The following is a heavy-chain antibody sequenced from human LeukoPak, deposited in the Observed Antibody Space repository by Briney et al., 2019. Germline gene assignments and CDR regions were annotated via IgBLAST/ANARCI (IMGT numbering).Heavy chain of an antibody. V-gene: IGHV4-61*08. CDR3: ARGYSDPSGFDF. D-gene: IGHD5-18*01. CDR2: VYYSGST. J-gene: IGHJ3*01. Sequence: PSETLSLTCTVSGGSISSGDYYWSWIRQPPGKGLEWIGYVYYSGSTNYNPSLVSRATISVHTSTNQFSLRLGSVTAADTAVYSCARGYSDPSGFDFWGQGTMVTVSS. CDR1: GGSISSGDYY.